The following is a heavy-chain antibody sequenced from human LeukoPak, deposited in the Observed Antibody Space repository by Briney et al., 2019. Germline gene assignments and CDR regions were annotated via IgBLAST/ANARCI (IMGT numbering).Heavy chain of an antibody. J-gene: IGHJ4*02. CDR2: INPSGGST. Sequence: ASVKVSCKASGYTFTSYYMHWVRQAPGQGLAWMGIINPSGGSTSYAQKFQGRVTMTRDTSTSTVYMELSSLRSEDTAVYYCARDPPGCSGGSCYPSYYFDYWGQGTLVTVSS. CDR3: ARDPPGCSGGSCYPSYYFDY. CDR1: GYTFTSYY. V-gene: IGHV1-46*01. D-gene: IGHD2-15*01.